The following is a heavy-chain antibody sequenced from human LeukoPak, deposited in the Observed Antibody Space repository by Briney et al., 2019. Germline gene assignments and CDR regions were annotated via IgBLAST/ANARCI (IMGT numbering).Heavy chain of an antibody. V-gene: IGHV3-7*03. D-gene: IGHD4-23*01. CDR3: ARAVGNHFDY. J-gene: IGHJ4*02. CDR2: IKYDEIEK. Sequence: RAGGSLRLSCAVSGFDFRSYWMSWVRQAPGKGLEWVANIKYDEIEKYHVDSVKGRFTISRDNAKNSLYLQMNSLRAEDTAVYYCARAVGNHFDYWGQGTLVTVSS. CDR1: GFDFRSYW.